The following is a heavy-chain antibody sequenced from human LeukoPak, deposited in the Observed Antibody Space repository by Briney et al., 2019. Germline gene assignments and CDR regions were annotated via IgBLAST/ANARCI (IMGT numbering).Heavy chain of an antibody. D-gene: IGHD3-22*01. Sequence: SETLSLTCAVYGGSFSGYYWSWIRQPPGKGLEWIGEINHSGSTNYNPSLKSRVTISVDTSKSQFSLKLSSVTAADTAVYYCARAHRRGYYYDSSGYPVLDYWGQGTLVTVSS. CDR2: INHSGST. CDR1: GGSFSGYY. V-gene: IGHV4-34*01. J-gene: IGHJ4*02. CDR3: ARAHRRGYYYDSSGYPVLDY.